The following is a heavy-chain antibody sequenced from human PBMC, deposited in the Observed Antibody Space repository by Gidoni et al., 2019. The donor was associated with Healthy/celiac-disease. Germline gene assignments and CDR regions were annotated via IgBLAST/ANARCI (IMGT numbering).Heavy chain of an antibody. Sequence: VQLVQSGAEVKKPGESLNISCQGSGYRFTSYWIGCVRQMPGKGLEWMGSIYPGDSDTRYSPSFQGQVTISADKSISTAYLQWSSLKASDTAMYYCAITYYDILTGYPIDYWGQGTLVTVSS. CDR1: GYRFTSYW. CDR2: IYPGDSDT. V-gene: IGHV5-51*01. CDR3: AITYYDILTGYPIDY. J-gene: IGHJ4*02. D-gene: IGHD3-9*01.